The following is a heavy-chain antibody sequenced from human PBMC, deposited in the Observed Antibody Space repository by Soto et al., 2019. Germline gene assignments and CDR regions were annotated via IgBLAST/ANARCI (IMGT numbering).Heavy chain of an antibody. D-gene: IGHD1-7*01. CDR1: GFTFSSYA. CDR3: ARDGEKRFWNYADY. V-gene: IGHV3-30-3*01. Sequence: GGSLRLSCAASGFTFSSYAMHWVRQAPGKGLGWVAVISYDGSNKYYADSVKGRFTISRDNSKNTLYLQMNSLRAEDTAVYYCARDGEKRFWNYADYWGQGTLVTVSS. CDR2: ISYDGSNK. J-gene: IGHJ4*02.